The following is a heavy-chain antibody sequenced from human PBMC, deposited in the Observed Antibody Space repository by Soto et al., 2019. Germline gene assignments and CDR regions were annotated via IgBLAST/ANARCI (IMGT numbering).Heavy chain of an antibody. V-gene: IGHV1-69*13. Sequence: VASVKVSCKASGGTFSSYAISWVRQAPGQGLERMGGIIPIFGTANYAQKFQGRVTITADESTSTAYMELSSLRSEGTAVYYCARVGDYEGYYYGMDVWGQGTTVTVSS. J-gene: IGHJ6*02. CDR3: ARVGDYEGYYYGMDV. CDR1: GGTFSSYA. CDR2: IIPIFGTA. D-gene: IGHD4-17*01.